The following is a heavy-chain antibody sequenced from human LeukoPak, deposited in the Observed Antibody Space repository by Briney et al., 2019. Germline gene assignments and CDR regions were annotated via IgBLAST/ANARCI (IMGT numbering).Heavy chain of an antibody. D-gene: IGHD5-18*01. CDR1: GYTFTSYG. Sequence: GASVKVSCEASGYTFTSYGVSWVRQAPGQGLEWMGWISAYNGNTNYAQKLQGRVTMTTDTSTSTAYMELRSLRSDDTAVYYCARDRGYSYVPDAFDIWGQGTMVTVSS. V-gene: IGHV1-18*01. CDR3: ARDRGYSYVPDAFDI. CDR2: ISAYNGNT. J-gene: IGHJ3*02.